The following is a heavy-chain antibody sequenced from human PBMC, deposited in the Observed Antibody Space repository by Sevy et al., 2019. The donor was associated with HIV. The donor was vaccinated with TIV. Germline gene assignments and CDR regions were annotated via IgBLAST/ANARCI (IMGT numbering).Heavy chain of an antibody. V-gene: IGHV3-7*01. CDR1: GFSFSSYW. Sequence: GGSLRLSCAASGFSFSSYWMSWVRQAPGKGLEWVANIQTDGSDKYYVDSVKGQFTISRDNAANSLYLQMHSLRVEDTAVYYCATDPFSVTASNDYMDVWGKGTTVTVSS. CDR3: ATDPFSVTASNDYMDV. CDR2: IQTDGSDK. D-gene: IGHD2-21*02. J-gene: IGHJ6*03.